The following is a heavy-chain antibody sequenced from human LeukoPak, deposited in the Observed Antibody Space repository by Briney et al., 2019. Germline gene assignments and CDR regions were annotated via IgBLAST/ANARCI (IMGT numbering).Heavy chain of an antibody. CDR2: INHSGST. J-gene: IGHJ4*02. CDR1: GGSFSGYY. CDR3: ARGGGYDILTGPYYFDY. D-gene: IGHD3-9*01. Sequence: PSETLSLTCAVYGGSFSGYYWSWIRQPTGEGLEWIEEINHSGSTNYNPSLKSRVTISVDTSKNQFSLKLSSVTAADTAVYYCARGGGYDILTGPYYFDYWGQGTLVTVSP. V-gene: IGHV4-34*01.